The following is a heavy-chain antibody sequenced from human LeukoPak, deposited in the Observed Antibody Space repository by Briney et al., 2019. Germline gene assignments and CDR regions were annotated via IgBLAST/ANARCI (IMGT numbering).Heavy chain of an antibody. CDR1: GDSISNGGSISNGGHY. V-gene: IGHV4-31*03. CDR3: ARSIDLLDFDY. Sequence: PSQTLSLTCTVSGDSISNGGSISNGGHYWSWIRQFPGKGLEWIGYIYHSGNTYYNPSLESRVTISVDTSKNQFSLKLSSVTAADTAVYYCARSIDLLDFDYWGQGTLVTVSS. J-gene: IGHJ4*02. CDR2: IYHSGNT. D-gene: IGHD1-26*01.